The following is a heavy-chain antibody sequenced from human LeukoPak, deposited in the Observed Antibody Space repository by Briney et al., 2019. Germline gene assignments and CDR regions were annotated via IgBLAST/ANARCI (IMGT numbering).Heavy chain of an antibody. CDR3: ASGKLSS. D-gene: IGHD1-14*01. CDR1: GFSVTSDH. Sequence: PGGSLRLSCVASGFSVTSDHMSWVRQAPGRGLECVSVIDGAGGKHYADSVKGRFTISRDDSKNTLDLQMSSLRAEDTAIYYCASGKLSSWGLGTPVTVSS. V-gene: IGHV3-53*01. CDR2: IDGAGGK. J-gene: IGHJ5*02.